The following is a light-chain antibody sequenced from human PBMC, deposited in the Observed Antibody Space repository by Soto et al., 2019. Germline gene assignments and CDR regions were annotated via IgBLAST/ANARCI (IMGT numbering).Light chain of an antibody. Sequence: QSVLTQPRSVSGSPGQSVTISCTGTSSDVGGYNYVSWYQQHPGKAPKLMIYDVSKRPSGVPDRLSGSKSGNTASLTISGLQAEDEADYYCCSYAGSYTVFGGGTKLTVL. CDR3: CSYAGSYTV. V-gene: IGLV2-11*01. CDR2: DVS. CDR1: SSDVGGYNY. J-gene: IGLJ3*02.